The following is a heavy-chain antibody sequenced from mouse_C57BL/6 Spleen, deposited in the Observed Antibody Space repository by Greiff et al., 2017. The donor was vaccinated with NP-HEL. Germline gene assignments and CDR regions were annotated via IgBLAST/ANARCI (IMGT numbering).Heavy chain of an antibody. V-gene: IGHV5-17*01. CDR1: GFTFSDYG. D-gene: IGHD1-1*01. CDR3: AREDYYGSSLYYYAMDY. Sequence: EVQLQESGGGLVKPGGSLKLSCAASGFTFSDYGMHWVRQAPEKGLEWVAYISSGSSTIYYADTVKGRFTISRDNAKNTLFLQMTSLRSEDTAMYYCAREDYYGSSLYYYAMDYWGQGTSVTVSS. CDR2: ISSGSSTI. J-gene: IGHJ4*01.